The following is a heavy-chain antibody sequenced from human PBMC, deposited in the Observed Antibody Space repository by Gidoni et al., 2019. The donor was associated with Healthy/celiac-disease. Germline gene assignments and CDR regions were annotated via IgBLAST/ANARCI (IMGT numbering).Heavy chain of an antibody. V-gene: IGHV4-39*01. CDR2: IYYSGST. CDR3: ARQHAEISGWYPIPNGWFDP. J-gene: IGHJ5*02. D-gene: IGHD6-19*01. Sequence: QLQLQESGPGLVKPSETLSLTCTVSGGSISSSSYYWGWIRQPPGKGLEWIGSIYYSGSTYYNPSLKSRVTISVDTSKNQFSLKLSSVTAADTAVYYCARQHAEISGWYPIPNGWFDPWGQGTLVTVSS. CDR1: GGSISSSSYY.